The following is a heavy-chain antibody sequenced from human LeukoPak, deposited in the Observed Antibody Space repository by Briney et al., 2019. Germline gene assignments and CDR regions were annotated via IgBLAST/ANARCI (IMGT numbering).Heavy chain of an antibody. CDR1: GYTLTELS. Sequence: ASVKVSCKVSGYTLTELSMHWVRQAPGKGLEWMGGFDPEDGETIYAQKFQGRVTMTEDTSTDTAYMELSSLRSEDTAVYYCATGQGSPDGSGTPYWGQGTLVTVSS. J-gene: IGHJ4*02. CDR2: FDPEDGET. D-gene: IGHD3-10*01. CDR3: ATGQGSPDGSGTPY. V-gene: IGHV1-24*01.